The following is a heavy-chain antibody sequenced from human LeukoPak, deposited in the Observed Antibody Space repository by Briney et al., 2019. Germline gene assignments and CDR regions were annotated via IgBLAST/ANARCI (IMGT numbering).Heavy chain of an antibody. CDR3: ARVVRPWSGYDFRDAFDI. Sequence: ASVKVSCKASGYTFTGYYMHWVRQAPGQGLEWMGWINPNSGGTNYAQKFQGRVTMTRDTSISTAYMELSRLRSDDTAVYYCARVVRPWSGYDFRDAFDIWGQGTMVTVSS. J-gene: IGHJ3*02. CDR1: GYTFTGYY. D-gene: IGHD5-12*01. V-gene: IGHV1-2*02. CDR2: INPNSGGT.